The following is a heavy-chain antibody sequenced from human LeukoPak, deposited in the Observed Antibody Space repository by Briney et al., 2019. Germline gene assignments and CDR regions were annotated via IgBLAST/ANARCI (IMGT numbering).Heavy chain of an antibody. V-gene: IGHV3-43*01. CDR1: GFTFDRYP. J-gene: IGHJ4*02. CDR3: AKELGTMFFDY. D-gene: IGHD3-10*02. CDR2: AGWVGGTT. Sequence: GGPLNSSFQPPGFTFDRYPKTWVLQAPEKVLKWVSLAGWVGGTTYYSDSVRGRFTISRDSGKNSVYLQMNSLTTDDTAFYFCAKELGTMFFDYWGQGALVTVSS.